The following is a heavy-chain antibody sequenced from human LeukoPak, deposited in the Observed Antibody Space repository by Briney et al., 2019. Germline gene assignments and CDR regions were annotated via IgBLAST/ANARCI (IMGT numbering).Heavy chain of an antibody. D-gene: IGHD3-22*01. CDR2: IYHSETA. CDR3: AREFYDSSGYTDY. CDR1: GYSISSGYY. V-gene: IGHV4-38-2*02. J-gene: IGHJ4*02. Sequence: PSETLSLTCAVPGYSISSGYYWSWVRQPPGKGLEWIGSIYHSETAYYNPSLKSRVTISIDTSKNQFSLKLSSVTAADTAVYYCAREFYDSSGYTDYWGQGTLVTVSS.